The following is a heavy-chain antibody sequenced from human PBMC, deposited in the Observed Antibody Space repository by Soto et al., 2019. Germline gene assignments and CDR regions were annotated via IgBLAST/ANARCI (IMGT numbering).Heavy chain of an antibody. D-gene: IGHD2-2*01. Sequence: QVQLVESGGGLVEPGGALILSCAASGFTFSYYYMRWIRQAPRKGREWLSYISNSDSTIYYADSVKGQFTVTRDNAKNSLYLQMNSVRAEDTGVYYCSRDSHQSTYALNWLDPWGQGTLVTVSS. J-gene: IGHJ5*02. CDR3: SRDSHQSTYALNWLDP. V-gene: IGHV3-11*01. CDR1: GFTFSYYY. CDR2: ISNSDSTI.